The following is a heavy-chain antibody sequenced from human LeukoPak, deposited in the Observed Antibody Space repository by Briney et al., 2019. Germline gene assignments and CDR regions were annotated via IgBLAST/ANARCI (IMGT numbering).Heavy chain of an antibody. CDR3: ASLGGSGYDWGFDY. V-gene: IGHV4-59*01. J-gene: IGHJ4*02. CDR2: IYYSGST. CDR1: GGSISSYY. Sequence: SETLSLTCTVSGGSISSYYWSWIRQPPGKGLEWIGYIYYSGSTNYNPSHKSRVTISVDTSKNQFSLKLSSVTAADTAVYYCASLGGSGYDWGFDYWGQGTLVTVSS. D-gene: IGHD5-12*01.